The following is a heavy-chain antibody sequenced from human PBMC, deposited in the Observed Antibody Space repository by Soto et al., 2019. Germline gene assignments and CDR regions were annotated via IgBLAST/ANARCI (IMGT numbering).Heavy chain of an antibody. J-gene: IGHJ4*02. Sequence: PGGSLRLSCAASGFTFSSYAMHWVRQAPGKGLECVAVISYDGSNKYYADSVKGRFTISRDNSKNTLYLQMNSLRVEDTALYYCAKADYSYSWAPGDYWGQGTLVTVS. D-gene: IGHD5-18*01. CDR3: AKADYSYSWAPGDY. CDR2: ISYDGSNK. CDR1: GFTFSSYA. V-gene: IGHV3-30-3*01.